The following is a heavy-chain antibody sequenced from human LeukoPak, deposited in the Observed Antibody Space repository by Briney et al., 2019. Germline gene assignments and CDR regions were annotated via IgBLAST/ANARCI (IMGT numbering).Heavy chain of an antibody. V-gene: IGHV4-34*01. J-gene: IGHJ5*02. CDR1: GGSFSVYY. Sequence: SETLSLTCAVYGGSFSVYYWSWIRQPPGKGLEWIGEINHSGSTHYNPSLKSRVTISVDTSKNQFSLKLSSVTAADTAVYYCARGGGDNWFDPCGQGTLVTVSS. CDR3: ARGGGDNWFDP. CDR2: INHSGST. D-gene: IGHD3-10*01.